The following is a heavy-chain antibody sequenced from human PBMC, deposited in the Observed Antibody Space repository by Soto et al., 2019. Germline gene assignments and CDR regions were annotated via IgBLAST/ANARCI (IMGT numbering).Heavy chain of an antibody. Sequence: PGGSLRLSCSASGFTFSSYSMNWGPPAPGKGLEWVSSISSSSSYIYYADSVKGRFTISRDNAKNSLYLQMNSLRAEDTAVYYCARGLAMVRGNWLDPWGQGTPVTVSS. CDR1: GFTFSSYS. J-gene: IGHJ5*02. CDR2: ISSSSSYI. V-gene: IGHV3-21*01. CDR3: ARGLAMVRGNWLDP. D-gene: IGHD3-10*01.